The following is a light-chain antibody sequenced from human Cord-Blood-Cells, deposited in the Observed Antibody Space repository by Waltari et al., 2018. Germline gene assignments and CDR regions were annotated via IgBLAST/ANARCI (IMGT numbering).Light chain of an antibody. Sequence: QSALTQPASVSGSPGQSITISCTGTSSDVGGYNYVSCYQQHPGKAPRLMIYDVSSRPSGVSNRVAGSKSGNTAALTISGLQAEDEADYYCSSYTSSSTLVFGGGTKLTVL. CDR1: SSDVGGYNY. J-gene: IGLJ2*01. CDR3: SSYTSSSTLV. V-gene: IGLV2-14*01. CDR2: DVS.